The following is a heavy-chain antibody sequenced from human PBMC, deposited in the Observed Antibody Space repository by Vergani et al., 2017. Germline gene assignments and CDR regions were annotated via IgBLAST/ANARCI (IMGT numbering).Heavy chain of an antibody. CDR2: ISGSGVSA. V-gene: IGHV3-23*01. Sequence: EVHLLESGGGLVQPGGSLRLTCAASEFTFSNYAMNWVRQAPGKGLEWVAGISGSGVSAYYTDSVKVRFTISRDNSKNMLFLQMNNLRTEDTAIYYCAKKYFVSGNYLFDYWGQGTLVTVSS. CDR3: AKKYFVSGNYLFDY. D-gene: IGHD3-10*01. CDR1: EFTFSNYA. J-gene: IGHJ4*02.